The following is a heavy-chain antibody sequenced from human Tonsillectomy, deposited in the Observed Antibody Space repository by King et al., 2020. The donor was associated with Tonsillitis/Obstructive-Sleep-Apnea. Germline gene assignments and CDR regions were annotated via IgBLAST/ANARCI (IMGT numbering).Heavy chain of an antibody. CDR3: ARVRGDDGGIWYFDL. CDR2: INHSGGT. CDR1: AGSFSDYY. V-gene: IGHV4-34*01. Sequence: VQLQQWGAGLLKPSETLSLSCAVYAGSFSDYYWSWIRQPPGKGLEWIGEINHSGGTNYNPSVKSRVTISVDTSKNQFSLKLNSMTAADTAVYYWARVRGDDGGIWYFDLWGRGTLVTVSS. D-gene: IGHD4-17*01. J-gene: IGHJ2*01.